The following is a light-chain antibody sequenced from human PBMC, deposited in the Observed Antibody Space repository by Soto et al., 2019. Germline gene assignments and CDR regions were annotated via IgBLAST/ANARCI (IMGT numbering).Light chain of an antibody. J-gene: IGLJ2*01. CDR1: SSDVGGYNF. CDR3: SSYAGSNNLGVV. Sequence: QSALTQPPSASGSPGQSVTISCTGTSSDVGGYNFVSWYQQLPGKAPKLMLYEVSKRPSGVPDRFSGSKSGNTASLTVSGLQAEAEADYYCSSYAGSNNLGVVFGGGTKLTVL. V-gene: IGLV2-8*01. CDR2: EVS.